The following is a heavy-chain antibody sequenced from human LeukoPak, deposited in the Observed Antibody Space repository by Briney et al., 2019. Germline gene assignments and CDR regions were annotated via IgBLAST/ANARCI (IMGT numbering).Heavy chain of an antibody. CDR3: ASRSGGGAN. CDR2: ISGSTTYI. CDR1: GFSFSTYA. J-gene: IGHJ4*02. V-gene: IGHV3-21*01. D-gene: IGHD3-10*01. Sequence: PGGSLRLSCVASGFSFSTYAMNWVRQAPGKGLEWVSSISGSTTYIYYADSVKGRFTISRDNTRNSLYLQMNSLRAEDTAVYYCASRSGGGANWGQGTLVTVSS.